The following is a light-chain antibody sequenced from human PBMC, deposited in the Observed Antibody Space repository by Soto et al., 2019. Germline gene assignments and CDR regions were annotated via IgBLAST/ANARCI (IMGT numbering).Light chain of an antibody. CDR1: QSLVHIDGNTY. CDR3: MQATQFPALT. J-gene: IGKJ4*01. Sequence: IVLTQTPLSSLVTLGQPASISCKSSQSLVHIDGNTYLSWLQQRPGQPPRLLIYKVSNRVSGVPDRFSGSGEGTDFTLKISRVEAEDVGVSYCMQATQFPALTFGGGTKVEIK. V-gene: IGKV2-24*01. CDR2: KVS.